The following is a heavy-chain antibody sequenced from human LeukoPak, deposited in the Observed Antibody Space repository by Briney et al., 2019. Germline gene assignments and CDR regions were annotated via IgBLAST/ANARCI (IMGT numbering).Heavy chain of an antibody. CDR1: GGTFISYA. D-gene: IGHD3-3*02. CDR3: ARPPFIS. Sequence: ASVKVSCKASGGTFISYAISWVRQAPGQGLEWMGIINPSGGSTSYAQKFQGRVTMTRDTSTSTVYMELSSLRSEDTAVYYCARPPFISGGQGTLVTVSS. V-gene: IGHV1-46*01. CDR2: INPSGGST. J-gene: IGHJ4*02.